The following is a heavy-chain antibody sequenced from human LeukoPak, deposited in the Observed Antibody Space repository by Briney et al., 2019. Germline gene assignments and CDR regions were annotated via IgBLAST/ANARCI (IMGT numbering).Heavy chain of an antibody. Sequence: ASVKVYCKASGYTFTSYGISWVRQAPGQGLEWMGWISAYNGNTNYAQKLQGRVTMTTDTSTSTAYMELRSLRSDDTAVYYCARARSFGGVIPPVFDYWGQGTLVTVSS. J-gene: IGHJ4*02. CDR2: ISAYNGNT. D-gene: IGHD3-16*02. CDR3: ARARSFGGVIPPVFDY. V-gene: IGHV1-18*01. CDR1: GYTFTSYG.